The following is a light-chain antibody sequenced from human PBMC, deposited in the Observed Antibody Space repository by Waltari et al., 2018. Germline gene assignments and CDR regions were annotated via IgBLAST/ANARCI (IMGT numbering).Light chain of an antibody. CDR2: ASS. CDR1: QSVDSK. Sequence: EIVMTQSPAALSVSPGERVTLSCRANQSVDSKLAWYQQKPGQAPRLLIYASSTRATGIPARVSGGGSGTEFTLTISSLQSEDFAVDYCQQYNNWPLTFGGGTKVEIK. J-gene: IGKJ4*01. CDR3: QQYNNWPLT. V-gene: IGKV3-15*01.